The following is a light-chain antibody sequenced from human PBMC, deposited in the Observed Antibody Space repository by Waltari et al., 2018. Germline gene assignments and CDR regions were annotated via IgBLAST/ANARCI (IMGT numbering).Light chain of an antibody. CDR1: QSLVHTDGHTY. CDR3: MQATNWPLT. V-gene: IGKV2-30*02. Sequence: DVVMTQSPLSLPVSLGQPASISCRSSQSLVHTDGHTYLNWFQQRPGQSPRRLIYKVSNRDSGVPDRFSGSGSDTAFTLKISRVEAEDFGIYYCMQATNWPLTFGQGTKVEIQ. CDR2: KVS. J-gene: IGKJ1*01.